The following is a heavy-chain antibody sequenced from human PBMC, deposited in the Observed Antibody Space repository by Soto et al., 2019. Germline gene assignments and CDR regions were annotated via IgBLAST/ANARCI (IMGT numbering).Heavy chain of an antibody. CDR1: GYTFTGYY. V-gene: IGHV1-2*02. CDR2: INPNSGGT. J-gene: IGHJ6*02. D-gene: IGHD5-18*01. CDR3: ARDLDTAMASKGMDV. Sequence: ASVKVSCKASGYTFTGYYMHWVRQAPGQGLEWMGWINPNSGGTNYAQKFQGRVTMTRDASISTAYMELSRLRSDDTAVYYCARDLDTAMASKGMDVWGQGTTVTVSS.